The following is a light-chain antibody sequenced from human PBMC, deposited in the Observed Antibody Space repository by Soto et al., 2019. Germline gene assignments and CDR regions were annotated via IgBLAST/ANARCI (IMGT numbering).Light chain of an antibody. CDR2: DAS. CDR3: QQRSNWPLT. Sequence: EIVLTQSPGTLSLSPGERATLSCRASQSLSNSLAWYQQKPGQAPSLLIFDASKRATGIPARFSGSGSGTDFTLTITSLEPEDFAVYYCQQRSNWPLTFGGGTKVDIK. J-gene: IGKJ4*01. CDR1: QSLSNS. V-gene: IGKV3-11*01.